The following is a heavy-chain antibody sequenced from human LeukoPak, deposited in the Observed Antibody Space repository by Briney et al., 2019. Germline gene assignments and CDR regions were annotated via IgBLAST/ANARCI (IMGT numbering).Heavy chain of an antibody. CDR3: ARGLFLSGYLDAFDV. J-gene: IGHJ3*01. CDR2: IYSDGRT. V-gene: IGHV3-53*01. D-gene: IGHD3-22*01. CDR1: GFTVSNKY. Sequence: GGSLRLSCAASGFTVSNKYMTWVSQAPGKGLEWVSLIYSDGRTYYADSVKGRCTISRDNSKNTLYLQTNSLRAEDTAVYFCARGLFLSGYLDAFDVWGQGTVVTVSS.